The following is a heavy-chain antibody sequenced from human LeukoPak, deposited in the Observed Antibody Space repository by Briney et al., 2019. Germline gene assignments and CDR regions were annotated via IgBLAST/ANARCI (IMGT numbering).Heavy chain of an antibody. D-gene: IGHD3-10*01. Sequence: ASVKVSCKASGYTFTGYYMHWVRQAPGQGLEWMGWINPNSGGTNYAQKFQGRVTMTRDTSISKAYMELSRLRSDDTAVYYCASHLWFGELLFNYWGQGTLVTVSS. CDR2: INPNSGGT. V-gene: IGHV1-2*02. J-gene: IGHJ4*02. CDR3: ASHLWFGELLFNY. CDR1: GYTFTGYY.